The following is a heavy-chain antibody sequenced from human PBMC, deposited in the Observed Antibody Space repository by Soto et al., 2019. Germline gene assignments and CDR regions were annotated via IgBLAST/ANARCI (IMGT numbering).Heavy chain of an antibody. V-gene: IGHV3-30-3*01. CDR1: GFILTSHP. Sequence: PGGSLRLSCAASGFILTSHPMHWVRQAPGRGLEWVAVISYDGNNKYYADSVKGRFTISGDNSKNTLFLQMNSLRAEDTAMYYCARQYKYDSSGYPRYFDYWGQGTLVTVSS. CDR2: ISYDGNNK. J-gene: IGHJ4*02. D-gene: IGHD3-22*01. CDR3: ARQYKYDSSGYPRYFDY.